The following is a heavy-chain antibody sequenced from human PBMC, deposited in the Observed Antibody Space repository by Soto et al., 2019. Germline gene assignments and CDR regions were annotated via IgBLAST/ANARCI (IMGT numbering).Heavy chain of an antibody. V-gene: IGHV1-18*04. CDR2: VNAFDEHT. Sequence: QAQLDQSGTEVKRPGASVKVSCRASGYTFTSYPISWVRQAPGQGLEWMGWVNAFDEHTNYSQKFQDRVIMTSDRFTDTAYMELTSLTYDDTALDYCARNLYGRAFDIWGQGTMVTVSP. J-gene: IGHJ3*02. CDR1: GYTFTSYP. D-gene: IGHD2-8*01. CDR3: ARNLYGRAFDI.